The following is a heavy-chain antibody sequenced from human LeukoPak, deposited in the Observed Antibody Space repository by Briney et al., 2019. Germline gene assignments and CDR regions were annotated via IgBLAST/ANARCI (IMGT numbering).Heavy chain of an antibody. CDR2: ISSSSYI. J-gene: IGHJ4*02. Sequence: GGSLRLSCAASGFTFSSYSMNWVRQAPGKGLEWVSSISSSSYIYYADSVKGRFTISRDNAKNSLYLQMNSLRAEDTAVYYCARDSGSGRPLSSDYWGREPWSPSPQ. D-gene: IGHD6-19*01. CDR1: GFTFSSYS. V-gene: IGHV3-21*01. CDR3: ARDSGSGRPLSSDY.